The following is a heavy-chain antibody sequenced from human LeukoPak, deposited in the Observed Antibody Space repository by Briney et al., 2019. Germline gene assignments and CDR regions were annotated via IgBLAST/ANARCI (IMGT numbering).Heavy chain of an antibody. J-gene: IGHJ4*02. Sequence: GGSLRLSCAASAFTLSSYSMNWVRQAPGKGLEWVSSISSSSSYIYYADSVKGRFAISRDNAKNSLYLQMNSLRAEDTAVYYCAREKLEYFDYWGQATLVTVSS. CDR3: AREKLEYFDY. CDR1: AFTLSSYS. D-gene: IGHD3-10*01. V-gene: IGHV3-21*01. CDR2: ISSSSSYI.